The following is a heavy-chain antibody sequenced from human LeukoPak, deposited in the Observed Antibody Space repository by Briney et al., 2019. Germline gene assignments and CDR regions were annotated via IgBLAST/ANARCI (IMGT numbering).Heavy chain of an antibody. CDR3: ARVKYSSSHWFDP. J-gene: IGHJ5*02. CDR2: IYTSGST. Sequence: SETLSLTCTVSGGSITPYYWRWIRQPAGKGLEWIGRIYTSGSTNYNPFLKSRVTMSVDTSKNQFSLKRSSVTAADTAVYYCARVKYSSSHWFDPWGQGTLVTVSS. CDR1: GGSITPYY. V-gene: IGHV4-4*07. D-gene: IGHD6-6*01.